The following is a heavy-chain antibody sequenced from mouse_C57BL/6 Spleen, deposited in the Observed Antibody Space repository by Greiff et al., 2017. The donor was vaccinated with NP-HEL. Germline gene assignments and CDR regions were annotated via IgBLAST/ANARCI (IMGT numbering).Heavy chain of an antibody. Sequence: QVQLQQPGTELVKPGASVKLSCKASGYTFTSYWMHWVKQRPGQGLEWIGNINPSNGGTNYNEKFKSKATLTVDKSSSTAYMQLSSLTSEDSAVYYCARGGYYGNYEVDAMDYWGQGTSVTVSS. CDR2: INPSNGGT. J-gene: IGHJ4*01. V-gene: IGHV1-53*01. CDR3: ARGGYYGNYEVDAMDY. CDR1: GYTFTSYW. D-gene: IGHD2-1*01.